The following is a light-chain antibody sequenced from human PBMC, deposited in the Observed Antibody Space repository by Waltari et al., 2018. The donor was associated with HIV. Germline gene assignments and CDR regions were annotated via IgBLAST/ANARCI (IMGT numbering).Light chain of an antibody. CDR3: SSYTSSSTYV. CDR1: SSDVGGYNY. J-gene: IGLJ1*01. V-gene: IGLV2-14*03. Sequence: QSALTQPASVSGSPGQSIAISCTGNSSDVGGYNYVSWYQQHPGKVTKLMIFDVSNRPSVVSHRFSGSKSGNTASLTISGLQAEDEADYYCSSYTSSSTYVFGTGTKVTVL. CDR2: DVS.